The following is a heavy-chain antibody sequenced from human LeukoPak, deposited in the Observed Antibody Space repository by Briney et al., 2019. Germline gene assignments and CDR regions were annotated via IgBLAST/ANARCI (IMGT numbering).Heavy chain of an antibody. Sequence: SETLSLTCTVSGGSISSSSYYWGWIRQPPGKGLEWIGSIYYSGSTYYNPSLKSRVTISVDTSKNQFSLKLSSVTAADTAVYYCAGGTIFGVVNFDYWGQGTLVTVSS. V-gene: IGHV4-39*07. CDR2: IYYSGST. CDR3: AGGTIFGVVNFDY. D-gene: IGHD3-3*01. CDR1: GGSISSSSYY. J-gene: IGHJ4*02.